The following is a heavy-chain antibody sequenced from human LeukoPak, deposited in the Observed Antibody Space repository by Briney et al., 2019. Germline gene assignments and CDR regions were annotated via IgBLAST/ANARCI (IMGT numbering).Heavy chain of an antibody. CDR3: YSGSNYVGVRPMDV. Sequence: GASVKVSCKASGYTFTGYYMHWVRQAPGQGLEWMGWINPNSGGTNYAQKFRGRVTMTRDTSISTAYMELSRLRSDDTAVYYCYSGSNYVGVRPMDVWGQGTTVTVSS. D-gene: IGHD1-26*01. V-gene: IGHV1-2*02. CDR2: INPNSGGT. CDR1: GYTFTGYY. J-gene: IGHJ6*02.